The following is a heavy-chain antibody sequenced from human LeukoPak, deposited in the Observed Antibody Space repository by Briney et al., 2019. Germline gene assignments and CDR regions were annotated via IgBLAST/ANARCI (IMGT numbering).Heavy chain of an antibody. V-gene: IGHV3-23*01. J-gene: IGHJ6*03. CDR2: VSGSGGST. D-gene: IGHD1-7*01. Sequence: GGSLRLSCAASGLTFSNYVMTWVRQAPGKGLECVSVVSGSGGSTYYPDSVKGRFTISRDNSKNTLYLQMNSLRAEDTAVYYCAKAWNYAYYYYYMDVWGKGTTVTVSS. CDR1: GLTFSNYV. CDR3: AKAWNYAYYYYYMDV.